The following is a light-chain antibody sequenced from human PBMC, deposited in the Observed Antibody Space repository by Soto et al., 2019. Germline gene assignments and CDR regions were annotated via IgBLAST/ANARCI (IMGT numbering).Light chain of an antibody. CDR1: QSVGSN. J-gene: IGKJ2*01. Sequence: EIVLTHSPATLSVSPGERATLSCRASQSVGSNLAWYQQRPGQPPRLLIYDAPTRATDIPTRFSGGGSGTEFTLTISSLQSEDFAVYYCQQYGSSPRTFGRGTKLEI. V-gene: IGKV3-15*01. CDR3: QQYGSSPRT. CDR2: DAP.